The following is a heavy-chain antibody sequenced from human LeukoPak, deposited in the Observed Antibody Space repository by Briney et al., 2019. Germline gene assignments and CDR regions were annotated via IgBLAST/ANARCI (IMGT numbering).Heavy chain of an antibody. D-gene: IGHD2-2*01. J-gene: IGHJ6*02. Sequence: GGSLRLSCAASGFTFSSYWMSWVRQAPGKGLVWVANIKQDGSEKYYVDSVKGRFTNSRDNAKNSLYLQMNSLRAEDTAVYYCARDRVIVVVPAAMREGYYYGMDVWGQGTTVTVSS. CDR3: ARDRVIVVVPAAMREGYYYGMDV. CDR1: GFTFSSYW. CDR2: IKQDGSEK. V-gene: IGHV3-7*01.